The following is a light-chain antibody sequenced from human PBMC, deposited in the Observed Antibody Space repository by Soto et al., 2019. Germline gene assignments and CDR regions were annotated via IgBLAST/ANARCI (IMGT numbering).Light chain of an antibody. Sequence: QSALTQPPSVSGSPGQSVTISCTGTSSDVGSYNRVSWYQQPPGTAPKLMIYEVSNRPSGVPDRFSGSKSGNTASLTISGLQAEDEADYYCSLYTSSITHVVFGGGTKLTVL. CDR1: SSDVGSYNR. CDR2: EVS. CDR3: SLYTSSITHVV. J-gene: IGLJ2*01. V-gene: IGLV2-18*01.